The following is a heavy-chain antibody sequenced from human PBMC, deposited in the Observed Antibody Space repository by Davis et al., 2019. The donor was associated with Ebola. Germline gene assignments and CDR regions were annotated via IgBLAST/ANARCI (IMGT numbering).Heavy chain of an antibody. J-gene: IGHJ6*02. CDR3: ARLGGYGPAATQFSYYYYYYGMDV. Sequence: PSETLSLTCAVYGGSFSGYYWSWIRQPPGKGLEWIGEINHSGSTNYNPSLKSRVTISVDTSKNQFSLKLSSVTAADTAVYYCARLGGYGPAATQFSYYYYYYGMDVWGQGTTVTVSS. CDR2: INHSGST. CDR1: GGSFSGYY. V-gene: IGHV4-34*01. D-gene: IGHD2-2*01.